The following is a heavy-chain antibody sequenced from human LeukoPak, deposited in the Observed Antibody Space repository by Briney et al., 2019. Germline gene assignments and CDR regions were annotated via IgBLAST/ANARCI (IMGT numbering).Heavy chain of an antibody. Sequence: GASVKVSFKASGYTFTIYGISWVRQAPGQGLEWMGWISAYNGNTNYAQKLQGRVTMTTDTSTSTAYMELRSLRSDDTAVYYCARVVAAAGFGNWFDPWGQGTLVTVSS. J-gene: IGHJ5*02. V-gene: IGHV1-18*01. CDR3: ARVVAAAGFGNWFDP. CDR1: GYTFTIYG. CDR2: ISAYNGNT. D-gene: IGHD6-13*01.